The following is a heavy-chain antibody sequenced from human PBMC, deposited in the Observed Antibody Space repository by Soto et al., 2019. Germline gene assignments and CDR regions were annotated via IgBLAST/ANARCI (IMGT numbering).Heavy chain of an antibody. V-gene: IGHV3-23*01. CDR3: ATDRSSTSCYAFDY. CDR2: ISGSGGTT. CDR1: GFTFRNYA. Sequence: EVQLLESGGGLVQPWGSLGLSCAASGFTFRNYAMSWARQAPGKGLEWVAAISGSGGTTHYADSVKGRFTISRDNSKNTLYLQMNSLRVEDPAVYYCATDRSSTSCYAFDYWGQGSLVTVSS. D-gene: IGHD2-2*01. J-gene: IGHJ4*02.